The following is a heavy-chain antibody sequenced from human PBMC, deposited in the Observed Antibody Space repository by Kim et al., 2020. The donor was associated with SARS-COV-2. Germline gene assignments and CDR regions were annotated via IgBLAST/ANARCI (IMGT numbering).Heavy chain of an antibody. CDR1: GFTFSSYA. J-gene: IGHJ6*02. D-gene: IGHD4-17*01. V-gene: IGHV3-30-3*01. CDR2: ISYDGSNK. Sequence: GGSLRLSCAASGFTFSSYAMHWVRQAPGKGLEWVAVISYDGSNKYYADSVKGRFTISRDNSKNTLYLQMNSLRAEDTAVYYCARDHGDYRYYYYGMDVWGQGTTVTVSS. CDR3: ARDHGDYRYYYYGMDV.